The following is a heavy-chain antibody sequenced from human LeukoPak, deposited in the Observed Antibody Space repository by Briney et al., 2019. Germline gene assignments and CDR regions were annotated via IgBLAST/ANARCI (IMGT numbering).Heavy chain of an antibody. CDR1: GGSISSYY. CDR2: IYYSGST. CDR3: ARLPEMATTPAYFDY. D-gene: IGHD5-24*01. Sequence: SETLSLTCTVSGGSISSYYWSWIRQPPGKGLEWIGYIYYSGSTNYNPSLKSRVTISVDTSKNQFSLKLSSVTAADTAVYYCARLPEMATTPAYFDYWGQGTLVTVSS. J-gene: IGHJ4*02. V-gene: IGHV4-59*08.